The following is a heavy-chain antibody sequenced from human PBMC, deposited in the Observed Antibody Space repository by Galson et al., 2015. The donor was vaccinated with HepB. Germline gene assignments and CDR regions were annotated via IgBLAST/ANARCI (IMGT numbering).Heavy chain of an antibody. J-gene: IGHJ6*04. CDR3: ARAHLRPAYYDFWSGYYPPTDV. CDR1: GYTFTSYA. Sequence: SVKVSCKASGYTFTSYAMNWVRQAPGQGLEWMGWIDTNTGNPTYAQGFTGRFVFSLDTSVSTAYLQISSLKAEDTAVYYCARAHLRPAYYDFWSGYYPPTDVWGKGTTVTVSS. D-gene: IGHD3-3*01. V-gene: IGHV7-4-1*02. CDR2: IDTNTGNP.